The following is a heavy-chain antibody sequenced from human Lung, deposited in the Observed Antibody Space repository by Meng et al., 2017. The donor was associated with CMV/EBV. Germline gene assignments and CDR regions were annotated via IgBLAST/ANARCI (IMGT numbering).Heavy chain of an antibody. J-gene: IGHJ4*02. Sequence: SCAASGFIFNNHAMNWVRQAPGKGLEWVSAISGSTPDKWYADSVRGRFTISRDNAKNSLYLEMSSLRAEDTAAYFCAKDPVPAALYYFDYWGQGXLVTVSS. CDR2: ISGSTPDK. CDR3: AKDPVPAALYYFDY. CDR1: GFIFNNHA. D-gene: IGHD2-2*01. V-gene: IGHV3-21*01.